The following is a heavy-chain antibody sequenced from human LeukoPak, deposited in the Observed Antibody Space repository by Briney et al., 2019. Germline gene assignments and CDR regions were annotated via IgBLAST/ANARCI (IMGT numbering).Heavy chain of an antibody. D-gene: IGHD4-17*01. CDR3: ARHVDYDPFFDY. V-gene: IGHV4-59*08. J-gene: IGHJ4*02. CDR1: GGSISSYY. Sequence: SETLSLTCTVSGGSISSYYWGWIRQPPGKGLEWIAYIYYSGSTNYNPSLKSRVTISVDTSKNQFSLKLNSVTAADTAVYYCARHVDYDPFFDYWGQGILVTVSS. CDR2: IYYSGST.